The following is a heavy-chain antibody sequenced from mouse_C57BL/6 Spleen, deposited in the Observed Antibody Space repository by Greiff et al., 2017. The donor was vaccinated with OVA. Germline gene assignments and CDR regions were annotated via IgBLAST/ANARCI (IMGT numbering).Heavy chain of an antibody. CDR2: PYWDDAK. Sequence: QVTLKESGPGLLQSSQTLSLTCSSSGFSLSTSGMGVSWIRHPPGQGLEWRVHPYWDDAKCYNQSPKSRPTTSKDTSRNHVFLKITSVDTADTATYYCALRSYYSNYDWYFDVWGTGTTVTVSS. V-gene: IGHV8-12*01. D-gene: IGHD2-5*01. CDR1: GFSLSTSGMG. J-gene: IGHJ1*03. CDR3: ALRSYYSNYDWYFDV.